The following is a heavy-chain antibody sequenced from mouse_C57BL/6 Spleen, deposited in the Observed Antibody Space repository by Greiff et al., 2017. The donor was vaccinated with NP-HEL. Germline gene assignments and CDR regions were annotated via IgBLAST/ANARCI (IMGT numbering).Heavy chain of an antibody. V-gene: IGHV1-54*01. CDR1: GYAFTNYL. Sequence: QVQLQQSGAELVRPGTSVKVSCKASGYAFTNYLIEWVKQRPGQGLEWIGVINPGSGGTNYNEKFKGKATLTADKSSSTAYMQLSSLTSEDSAVYFCARDDYDGGTGFAYWGQGTLVTVSA. CDR2: INPGSGGT. D-gene: IGHD2-4*01. J-gene: IGHJ3*01. CDR3: ARDDYDGGTGFAY.